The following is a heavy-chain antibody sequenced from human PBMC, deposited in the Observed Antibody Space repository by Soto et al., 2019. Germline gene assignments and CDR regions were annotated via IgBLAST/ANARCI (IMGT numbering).Heavy chain of an antibody. D-gene: IGHD3-10*01. J-gene: IGHJ5*02. Sequence: GGSLRLSCAASGFTFSSYAMSWVRQAPGKGLEWVSAISGSGGSTYYADSVKGRFTISRDNSKNTLYLQMNSLRAEDTAVYYCAKVPYGSGSEFLFDPWGQGTLVTVSS. CDR1: GFTFSSYA. CDR3: AKVPYGSGSEFLFDP. V-gene: IGHV3-23*01. CDR2: ISGSGGST.